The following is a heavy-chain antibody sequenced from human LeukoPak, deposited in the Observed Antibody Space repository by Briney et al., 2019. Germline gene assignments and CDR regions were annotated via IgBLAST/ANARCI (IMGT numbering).Heavy chain of an antibody. V-gene: IGHV1-18*01. D-gene: IGHD3-10*01. CDR2: ISAYNGGT. CDR1: GYTFTSYA. CDR3: ARDQLRYYGSNNYYSDMDF. Sequence: VASVEVSCKASGYTFTSYAIAWVRQAPGQGLEWMGWISAYNGGTNYAQKFRGRVTMTTDTSTNTGYMELRSLRSDDTAVYFCARDQLRYYGSNNYYSDMDFWGQGTTVTVSS. J-gene: IGHJ6*02.